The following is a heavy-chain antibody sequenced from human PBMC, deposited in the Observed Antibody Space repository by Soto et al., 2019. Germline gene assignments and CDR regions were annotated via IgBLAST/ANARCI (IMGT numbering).Heavy chain of an antibody. V-gene: IGHV4-30-4*01. J-gene: IGHJ6*02. CDR2: IYDSETT. D-gene: IGHD5-12*01. CDR1: GGSINSDDSY. Sequence: QVQLQESGPGLVKPSQTLSLTCTVSGGSINSDDSYWSWLRQPPGRGLEWIGYIYDSETTYYNPSLKSRVTISVATSKNQFPLKLTSVTAADTAVYYCARDRQSEIVAMLASNGMDVWGQGTTVIVSS. CDR3: ARDRQSEIVAMLASNGMDV.